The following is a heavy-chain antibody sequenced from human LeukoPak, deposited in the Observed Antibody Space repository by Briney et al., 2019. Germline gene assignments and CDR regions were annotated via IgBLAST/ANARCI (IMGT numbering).Heavy chain of an antibody. CDR1: GYTFTGYY. CDR2: INPNSGGT. J-gene: IGHJ4*01. Sequence: GASVKVSCKPSGYTFTGYYMHWVRQAPGQGLEWMGWINPNSGGTNYAQDFQGRVTMTMDTSINTAYMELSMLISDDTAVYYCARNLWDYYDSSGSQDFDYWGQGTMVTVSS. D-gene: IGHD3-22*01. CDR3: ARNLWDYYDSSGSQDFDY. V-gene: IGHV1-2*02.